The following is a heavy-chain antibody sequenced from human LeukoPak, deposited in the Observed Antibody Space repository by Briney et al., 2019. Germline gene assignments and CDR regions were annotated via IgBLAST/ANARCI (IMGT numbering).Heavy chain of an antibody. J-gene: IGHJ4*02. CDR3: AKSVLWFGEGYFDY. V-gene: IGHV3-30*02. Sequence: GGSLRLSCAASGFTFGSYGMHWVRQAPGKGLEWVAFIRYDGSNKYYADSVKGRFTISRDNSKNTLYLQMNSLRAEDTAVYYCAKSVLWFGEGYFDYWGQGTLVTVSS. D-gene: IGHD3-10*01. CDR1: GFTFGSYG. CDR2: IRYDGSNK.